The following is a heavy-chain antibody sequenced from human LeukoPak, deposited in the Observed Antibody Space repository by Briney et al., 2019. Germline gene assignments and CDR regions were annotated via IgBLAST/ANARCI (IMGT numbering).Heavy chain of an antibody. CDR2: IIPIFGTA. CDR1: GGTFSSYA. J-gene: IGHJ4*02. Sequence: SVKVSCKASGGTFSSYAISWVRQAPGQGLEWMGGIIPIFGTANYAQKFQGRVTITADESTSTAYMELSSLRSEDTAVYYCARDGVLWDYYDSSGYYSHFDYWGQGTLVTVSS. V-gene: IGHV1-69*13. D-gene: IGHD3-22*01. CDR3: ARDGVLWDYYDSSGYYSHFDY.